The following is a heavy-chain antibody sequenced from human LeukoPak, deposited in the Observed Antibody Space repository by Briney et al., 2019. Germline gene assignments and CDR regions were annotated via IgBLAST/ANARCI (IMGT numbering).Heavy chain of an antibody. D-gene: IGHD4-17*01. CDR2: ISGSGSTM. V-gene: IGHV3-11*01. Sequence: PGGSLRLSCAASGFTFSDYYMSWIRQAPGKGLEWVSYISGSGSTMYYADSLKGRFTIARDNSKNSLYLQMNSLRAEDTALYYCATLYGDHGSYWGQGTLVTVSS. CDR1: GFTFSDYY. CDR3: ATLYGDHGSY. J-gene: IGHJ4*02.